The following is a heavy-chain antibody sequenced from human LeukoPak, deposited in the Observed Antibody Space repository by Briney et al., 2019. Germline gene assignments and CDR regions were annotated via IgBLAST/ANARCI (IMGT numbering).Heavy chain of an antibody. V-gene: IGHV4-4*02. D-gene: IGHD5-18*01. J-gene: IGHJ4*02. Sequence: SETLSLTCAVSGGSISSSNWWSWVRQPAGKGLEWIGEIYHSGSTNYNPSLKSRVTISVDKSKNQFSLKLSSVTAADTAVYYCARAPEGYSYGSFDYWGQGTLVTVSS. CDR1: GGSISSSNW. CDR3: ARAPEGYSYGSFDY. CDR2: IYHSGST.